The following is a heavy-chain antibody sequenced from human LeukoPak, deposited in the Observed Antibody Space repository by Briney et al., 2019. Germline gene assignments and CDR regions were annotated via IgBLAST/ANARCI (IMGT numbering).Heavy chain of an antibody. J-gene: IGHJ4*02. CDR2: IRSKAYGGTT. D-gene: IGHD2/OR15-2a*01. CDR3: TRGEYNDY. CDR1: GFTFGDYA. V-gene: IGHV3-49*04. Sequence: PGRSLRLSCTASGFTFGDYAMSWARQAPGKGLEWVGFIRSKAYGGTTEYAASVKGRFTISRDDSKSIAYLQMNSLKTEDTAVYYCTRGEYNDYWGQGTLVTVSS.